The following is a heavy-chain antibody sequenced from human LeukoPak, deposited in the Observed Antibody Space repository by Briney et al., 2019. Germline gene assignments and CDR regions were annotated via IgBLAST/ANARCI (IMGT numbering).Heavy chain of an antibody. CDR1: GFTFSSYE. V-gene: IGHV3-48*03. J-gene: IGHJ4*02. Sequence: GGSLRLSCAASGFTFSSYEMNWVRQAPGKGLEWVSYISSSGSTIYYADSVKGRFTISRENAKNSLYLQMNSLRAEDTAVYYCARDSKHYDSSGYYGYYFDYWGQGTLVTVSS. CDR2: ISSSGSTI. D-gene: IGHD3-22*01. CDR3: ARDSKHYDSSGYYGYYFDY.